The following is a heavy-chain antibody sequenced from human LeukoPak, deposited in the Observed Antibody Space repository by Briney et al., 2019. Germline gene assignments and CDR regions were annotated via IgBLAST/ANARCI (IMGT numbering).Heavy chain of an antibody. CDR3: ARGTDNIGYYLGWFDP. D-gene: IGHD3-22*01. V-gene: IGHV4-4*02. CDR2: INHSGST. J-gene: IGHJ5*02. CDR1: GGSISSSNW. Sequence: PSGTLSLTCGVSGGSISSSNWWSWVRQPPGKGLEWIGEINHSGSTNYNPSLKSRVTISVDTSKNQFSLKLSSVTAADTAVYYCARGTDNIGYYLGWFDPWGQGTLVTVSS.